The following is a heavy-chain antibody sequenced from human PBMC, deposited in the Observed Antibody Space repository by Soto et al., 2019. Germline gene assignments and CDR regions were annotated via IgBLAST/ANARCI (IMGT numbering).Heavy chain of an antibody. V-gene: IGHV3-11*04. CDR2: ISGSGGST. CDR1: GFTFSDYY. CDR3: AKGAVDGSGSYYIQRNYYYYGMDV. D-gene: IGHD3-10*01. J-gene: IGHJ6*02. Sequence: PGGSLRLSCTASGFTFSDYYMSWVRQAPGKGLEWVSAISGSGGSTYYTDALRGRFTISRDNAKNSLHLQMNSLRAEDTAVYYCAKGAVDGSGSYYIQRNYYYYGMDVWGQGTTVTVSS.